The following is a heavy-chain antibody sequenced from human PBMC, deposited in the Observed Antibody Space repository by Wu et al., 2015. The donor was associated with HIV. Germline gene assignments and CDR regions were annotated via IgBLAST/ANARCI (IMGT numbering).Heavy chain of an antibody. CDR2: INPSSAYA. D-gene: IGHD2-21*01. Sequence: QVQLVQSGAEVKKPGASVNISCKASGYAFSSYYIYWVRQAPGQGLEWMGIINPSSAYATYAQKFQGRITMTRDTSTSTVYVELISLSSEDTAVYYCTTGGESDIPPTYYMDVWGKGTTVTVSS. CDR1: GYAFSSYY. V-gene: IGHV1-46*03. J-gene: IGHJ6*03. CDR3: TTGGESDIPPTYYMDV.